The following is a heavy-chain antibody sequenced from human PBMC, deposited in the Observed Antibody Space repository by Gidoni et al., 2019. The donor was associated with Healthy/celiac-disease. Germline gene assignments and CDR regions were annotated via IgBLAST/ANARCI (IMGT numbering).Heavy chain of an antibody. Sequence: QLQLQESGPVLVKPSETLSLTCTVSGGSISISSYYWGWIRKPPGKGLEWIGSSYYSGSTYYNPSLKSRVTISVDTSKNQSSLKLSSVTAADTAVYYCARHRGTHNWFDPWGQGTLVTVSS. V-gene: IGHV4-39*01. CDR3: ARHRGTHNWFDP. J-gene: IGHJ5*02. CDR2: SYYSGST. CDR1: GGSISISSYY. D-gene: IGHD1-1*01.